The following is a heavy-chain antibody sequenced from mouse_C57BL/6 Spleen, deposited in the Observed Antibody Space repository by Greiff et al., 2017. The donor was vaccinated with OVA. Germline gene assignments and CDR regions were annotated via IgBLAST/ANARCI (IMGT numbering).Heavy chain of an antibody. CDR1: GYAFSSSW. J-gene: IGHJ3*01. CDR3: AREGDYYTPFAY. CDR2: IYPGDGDT. D-gene: IGHD2-12*01. V-gene: IGHV1-82*01. Sequence: VQVVESGPELVKPGASVKISCKASGYAFSSSWMNWVKQRPGKGLEWIGRIYPGDGDTNYNGKFKGKATLTADKSSSTAYMQLSSLTSEDSAVYFCAREGDYYTPFAYWGQGTLVTVSA.